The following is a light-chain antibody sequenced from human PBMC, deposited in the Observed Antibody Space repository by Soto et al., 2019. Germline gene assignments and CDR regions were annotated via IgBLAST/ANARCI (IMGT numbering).Light chain of an antibody. J-gene: IGKJ1*01. Sequence: EIVMTQSPASLSVSPGERVTLSCRASQSVRSELAWYQQKSGQPPRLLIYGASTRATGIPARFSGSGSGTDFTLTISSLEPEDFAVYYCQQRRGTFGQGTKVDIK. V-gene: IGKV3-15*01. CDR3: QQRRGT. CDR2: GAS. CDR1: QSVRSE.